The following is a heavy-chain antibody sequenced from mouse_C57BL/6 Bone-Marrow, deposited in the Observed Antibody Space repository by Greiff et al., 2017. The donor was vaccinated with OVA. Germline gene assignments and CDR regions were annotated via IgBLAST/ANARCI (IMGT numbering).Heavy chain of an antibody. J-gene: IGHJ1*03. CDR3: ARGIKKIITTVDYWYFDV. D-gene: IGHD1-1*01. V-gene: IGHV1-58*01. Sequence: EVQLQESGAELVRPGSSVKMSCKTSGYTFTSYGINWVKQRPGQGLEWLGYIYIGTGYTEYNEKFKGKATLTSDTSSSTAYMQLSSLTSEDSAIYFCARGIKKIITTVDYWYFDVWGTGTTVTVSS. CDR1: GYTFTSYG. CDR2: IYIGTGYT.